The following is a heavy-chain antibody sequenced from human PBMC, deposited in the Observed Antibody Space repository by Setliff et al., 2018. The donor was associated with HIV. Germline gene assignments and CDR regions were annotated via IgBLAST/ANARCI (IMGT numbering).Heavy chain of an antibody. V-gene: IGHV4-4*08. CDR2: IYPIGSPDYPSGNT. CDR1: GGSISSYY. Sequence: LSLTCTVSGGSISSYYWSWIRQSPRKGLEWIGYIYPIGSPDYPSGNTVYNPSFRSRVTLSLDTSKNQFSLKLTSVTAADAAVYYCTGDYNSGSHRFDYWGQGTPVTVS. J-gene: IGHJ4*02. CDR3: TGDYNSGSHRFDY. D-gene: IGHD3-10*01.